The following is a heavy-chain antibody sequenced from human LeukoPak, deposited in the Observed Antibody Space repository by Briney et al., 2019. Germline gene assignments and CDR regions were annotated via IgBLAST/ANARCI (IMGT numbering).Heavy chain of an antibody. J-gene: IGHJ4*02. Sequence: ASVKVFCKASGYTFTDFGIGWVRQAPGQGLEWMGWISAYNGKIKYAQNLQGRVTMTTDISTSTAYMELRSLRSDDTAVYYCARDLGEIEMAAIFFDYWGQGTLVTVSP. CDR2: ISAYNGKI. CDR1: GYTFTDFG. D-gene: IGHD5-24*01. V-gene: IGHV1-18*01. CDR3: ARDLGEIEMAAIFFDY.